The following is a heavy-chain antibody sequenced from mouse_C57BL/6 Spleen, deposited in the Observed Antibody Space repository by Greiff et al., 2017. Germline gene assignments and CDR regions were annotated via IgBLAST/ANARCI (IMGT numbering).Heavy chain of an antibody. V-gene: IGHV5-17*01. D-gene: IGHD2-12*01. Sequence: EVKLVESGGGLVKPGGSLKLSCAASGFTFSDYGMHWVRQAPEKGLEWVAYISSGSSTIYYADTVKGRFTISRDNAKNTLFLQMTSLRSEDTAMYYCARGSYDGYYAMDYWGQGTSVTVSS. J-gene: IGHJ4*01. CDR3: ARGSYDGYYAMDY. CDR2: ISSGSSTI. CDR1: GFTFSDYG.